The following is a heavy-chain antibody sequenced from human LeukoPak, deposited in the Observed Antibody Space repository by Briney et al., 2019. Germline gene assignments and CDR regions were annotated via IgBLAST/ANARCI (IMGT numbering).Heavy chain of an antibody. CDR3: ARDRALYSSGWYRDYYFDY. V-gene: IGHV1-18*01. CDR1: GYTFTSYG. CDR2: ISAYNGNI. J-gene: IGHJ4*02. Sequence: GSVKVSCKASGYTFTSYGISWVRQAPGQGLEWMGWISAYNGNINYAQKLQGRVTMTTDTSTSTAYMELRSLRSDDTAVYYCARDRALYSSGWYRDYYFDYWGQGTLVTVSS. D-gene: IGHD6-19*01.